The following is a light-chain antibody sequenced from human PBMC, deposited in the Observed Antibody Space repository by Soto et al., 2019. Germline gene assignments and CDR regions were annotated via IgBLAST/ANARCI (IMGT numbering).Light chain of an antibody. Sequence: EIEMTQAPSTLSASVGDRVTITCRASQSISSWLAWYQQKPGKAPKLLIYDASSLESGVPDRFSGSGSGTDFTLTISSLQAEDVAVYYCQQSYSTPPTFGQGTKVDVK. V-gene: IGKV1-5*01. J-gene: IGKJ1*01. CDR2: DAS. CDR1: QSISSW. CDR3: QQSYSTPPT.